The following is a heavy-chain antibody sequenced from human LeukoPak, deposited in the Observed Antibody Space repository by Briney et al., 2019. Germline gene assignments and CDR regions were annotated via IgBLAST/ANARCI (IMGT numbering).Heavy chain of an antibody. CDR2: IYYSGST. Sequence: SETLSLTCTVSGGSISSYYWSWIRQPPGKGLEGIGYIYYSGSTNYNPSLKSRVTISVDTSKNQFSLKLSSVTAADTAVYYCARDRHYYGSGLSDAFDIWGQGTMVTVSS. V-gene: IGHV4-59*01. CDR1: GGSISSYY. J-gene: IGHJ3*02. CDR3: ARDRHYYGSGLSDAFDI. D-gene: IGHD3-10*01.